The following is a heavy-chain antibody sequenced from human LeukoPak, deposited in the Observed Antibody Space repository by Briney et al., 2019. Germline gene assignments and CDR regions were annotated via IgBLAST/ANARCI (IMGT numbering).Heavy chain of an antibody. CDR2: INAGNGNT. V-gene: IGHV1-3*01. D-gene: IGHD5-12*01. Sequence: GASVKVSCKASGYTFTNYAIHWVRQAPGQRLEWMGWINAGNGNTKYSQKFQGRVTITRDTSASTAYMELSSLRSEDTAVYYCARALWNSGYPFDYWGQGTLVTVSS. CDR1: GYTFTNYA. J-gene: IGHJ4*02. CDR3: ARALWNSGYPFDY.